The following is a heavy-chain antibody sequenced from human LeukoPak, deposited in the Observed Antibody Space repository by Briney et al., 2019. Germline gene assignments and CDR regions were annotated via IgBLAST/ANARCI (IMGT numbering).Heavy chain of an antibody. J-gene: IGHJ4*02. CDR2: ISSSGSTT. Sequence: PGGSLRLSCAASGFTFSDYYMSWIRQAPGKGLEWVSYISSSGSTTYYADSVKGRFTISRDNAKNSLYLQMNSLRAEDTAVYYCARSRLYRSSGYSYGYWGQGTLVTVSS. CDR3: ARSRLYRSSGYSYGY. D-gene: IGHD5-18*01. V-gene: IGHV3-11*01. CDR1: GFTFSDYY.